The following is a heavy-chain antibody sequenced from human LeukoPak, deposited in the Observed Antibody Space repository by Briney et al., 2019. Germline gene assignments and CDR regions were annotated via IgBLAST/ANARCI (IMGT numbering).Heavy chain of an antibody. CDR2: IYYSGTT. D-gene: IGHD6-13*01. V-gene: IGHV4-39*07. Sequence: SETLSLTCTVSDVSISSSTYYWGWIRQSPGKALEWIGTIYYSGTTYYSPSLKSRVTMSMDTSKNQFSLKLSSVTAADTAVYYCARDPRWYYFDYWGQGTLVTVSS. CDR3: ARDPRWYYFDY. CDR1: DVSISSSTYY. J-gene: IGHJ4*02.